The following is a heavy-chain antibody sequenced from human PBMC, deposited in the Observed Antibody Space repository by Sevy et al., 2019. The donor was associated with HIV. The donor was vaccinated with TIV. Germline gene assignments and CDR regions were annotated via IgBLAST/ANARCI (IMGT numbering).Heavy chain of an antibody. CDR3: CTEGNVLLAEGWGHWFDP. Sequence: GESLKISCAASGFTFNNAWMSWVRQAPGKGLEWIGRIKNKPDVGTTDYAAPVKGRFTISRDDSKNTLYLQMNSLKTEDTAVYYCCTEGNVLLAEGWGHWFDPWGQGTLVTVSS. V-gene: IGHV3-15*01. CDR2: IKNKPDVGTT. CDR1: GFTFNNAW. D-gene: IGHD2-8*01. J-gene: IGHJ5*02.